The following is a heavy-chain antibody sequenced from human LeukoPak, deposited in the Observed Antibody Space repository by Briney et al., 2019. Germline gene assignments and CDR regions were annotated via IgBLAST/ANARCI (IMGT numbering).Heavy chain of an antibody. D-gene: IGHD5-18*01. J-gene: IGHJ4*02. CDR3: ARDRFFGGYSYALAY. CDR1: GYTFTSYG. CDR2: IRAYNGNT. Sequence: ASGKVSCKASGYTFTSYGISGVRQAPGKGLEWMGWIRAYNGNTNYAQKLQGRVTMTTDTSTSTAYMELRSLRSDDTAVYYCARDRFFGGYSYALAYWGQGTLVTVSS. V-gene: IGHV1-18*01.